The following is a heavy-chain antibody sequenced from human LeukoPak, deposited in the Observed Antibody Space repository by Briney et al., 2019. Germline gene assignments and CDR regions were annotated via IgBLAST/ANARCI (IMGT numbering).Heavy chain of an antibody. V-gene: IGHV1-46*01. Sequence: SVKVSCKASGYTFTSYYMHWVRQAPGQGLEWMGIINPSGGSTSYALKFQGRVTMTRDMSTSTVYMELSSLRSEDTAVYYCARWGIAAAGFDYWGQGTLVTVSS. CDR2: INPSGGST. CDR3: ARWGIAAAGFDY. CDR1: GYTFTSYY. J-gene: IGHJ4*02. D-gene: IGHD6-13*01.